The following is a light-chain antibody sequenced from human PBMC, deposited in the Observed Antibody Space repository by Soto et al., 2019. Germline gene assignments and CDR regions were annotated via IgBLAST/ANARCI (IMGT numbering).Light chain of an antibody. CDR1: QSISRN. J-gene: IGKJ1*01. CDR3: QQYNNWPT. V-gene: IGKV3-15*01. CDR2: DAS. Sequence: EIVMTQSPATLPVSPGERATLSCRASQSISRNLAWYQQKPGQAPRLLIYDASTRATGIPARFSGSGSGTEFTLTISSLQSEDFAVYHCQQYNNWPTFGQGTKVDIK.